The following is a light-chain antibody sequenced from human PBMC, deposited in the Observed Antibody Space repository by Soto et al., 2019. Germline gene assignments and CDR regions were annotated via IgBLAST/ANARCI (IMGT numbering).Light chain of an antibody. J-gene: IGKJ1*01. V-gene: IGKV3-20*01. Sequence: EIVLTQSPGTLSLSPGERATLSCRASQSVSSSYLAWYQQKPGQAPRLLIYDASNRATGIPARFSGSGSGTDYTLTISSLEAEDFAVYYCQQYGSSGTFGQGTKVDIK. CDR1: QSVSSSY. CDR3: QQYGSSGT. CDR2: DAS.